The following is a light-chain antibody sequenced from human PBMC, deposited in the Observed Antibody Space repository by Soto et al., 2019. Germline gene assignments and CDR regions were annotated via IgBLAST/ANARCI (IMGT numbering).Light chain of an antibody. CDR1: SGDIGSYNR. J-gene: IGLJ2*01. V-gene: IGLV2-14*01. Sequence: QSALTQPASVSGSPGQSITISCTGTSGDIGSYNRVSWYQQHPGKAPKLIFYEVSNRPPGLSDRFSGSKSGTTASLTISGLQAEDEADYFCSSYTTNKTLLFGGGTKLTVL. CDR2: EVS. CDR3: SSYTTNKTLL.